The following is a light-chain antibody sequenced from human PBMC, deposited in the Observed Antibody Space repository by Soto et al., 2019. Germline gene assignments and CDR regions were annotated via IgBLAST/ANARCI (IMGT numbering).Light chain of an antibody. CDR2: NNN. V-gene: IGLV1-44*01. CDR3: AAWDDSLNGVV. CDR1: SSNIGSNS. J-gene: IGLJ2*01. Sequence: QSVLTQPPSASGAPGQRVTISCSGSSSNIGSNSVNWYQQLPGAAPRILMYNNNQRPSGVPDRFSGSKSGTSVSLAISGLQSGDEGDFYCAAWDDSLNGVVFGGGTKLTVL.